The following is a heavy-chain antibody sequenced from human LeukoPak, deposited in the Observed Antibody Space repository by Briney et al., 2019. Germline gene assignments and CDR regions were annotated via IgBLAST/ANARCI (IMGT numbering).Heavy chain of an antibody. V-gene: IGHV1-18*01. Sequence: ASVKVSCKASGYTFTSYAISWVRQAPGQGLEWMGWISAYSGNTNYAQKLQGRVTMTTDTSTSTAYMELRSLRSDDTAVCYCARDPIYSYDQTDAFDIWGQGTVVTVSS. CDR2: ISAYSGNT. D-gene: IGHD5-18*01. CDR3: ARDPIYSYDQTDAFDI. J-gene: IGHJ3*02. CDR1: GYTFTSYA.